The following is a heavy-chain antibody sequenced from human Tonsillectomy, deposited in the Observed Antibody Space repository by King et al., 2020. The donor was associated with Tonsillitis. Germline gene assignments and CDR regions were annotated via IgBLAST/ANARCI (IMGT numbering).Heavy chain of an antibody. J-gene: IGHJ4*02. V-gene: IGHV5-51*01. CDR3: ASLDYGVWV. D-gene: IGHD4-17*01. Sequence: QLVQSGAEVKKPGESLKISCTGSGYTFSSHWIGWVRQMPGKGLEWMALIYPSDSDSRYRPSFQGQVTISADRSISTAYLQWSSLKASDTAMYYCASLDYGVWVWGQGTLVTVSS. CDR2: IYPSDSDS. CDR1: GYTFSSHW.